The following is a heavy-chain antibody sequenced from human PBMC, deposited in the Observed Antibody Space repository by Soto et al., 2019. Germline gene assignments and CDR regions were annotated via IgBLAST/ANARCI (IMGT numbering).Heavy chain of an antibody. CDR3: ARDYLVVPHRVIDY. D-gene: IGHD2-2*01. CDR1: GFTFSDYY. CDR2: ISSSSSYT. V-gene: IGHV3-11*05. J-gene: IGHJ4*02. Sequence: GGSLRLSGAASGFTFSDYYMSWIRQAPGKGLEWVSYISSSSSYTNYADSVKGRFTISRDSAKNSLYLQMNSLRAEDTAVYYCARDYLVVPHRVIDYWGQGTMVTVSS.